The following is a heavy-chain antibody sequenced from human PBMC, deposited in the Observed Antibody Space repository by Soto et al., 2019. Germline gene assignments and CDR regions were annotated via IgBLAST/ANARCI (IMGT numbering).Heavy chain of an antibody. CDR2: IHYTGAT. CDR3: ARVFSSGSGWMYYFDF. CDR1: SGSISTGNW. Sequence: QVELQESGPRLVKSSGTLSLTCEVSSGSISTGNWWSWVRQPPGKGLEWIGEIHYTGATNYNPSLQSRVTMTIDKSKDQFSLILTSATAADTAVYYCARVFSSGSGWMYYFDFWGQGILVSVSS. J-gene: IGHJ4*02. V-gene: IGHV4-4*02. D-gene: IGHD6-25*01.